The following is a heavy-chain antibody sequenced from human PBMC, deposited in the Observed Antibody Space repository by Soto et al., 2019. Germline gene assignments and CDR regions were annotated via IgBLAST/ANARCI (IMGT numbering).Heavy chain of an antibody. Sequence: GGSLRLSCAASGFTFSSYAMGWVRQGPGKGLEWVAVVSIGGSTHHADSVRGRFTISRDNSKNTLSLQMNSLTAEDTAVYFCAKRRGAGGHFDYWGQGALVTVSS. V-gene: IGHV3-23*01. CDR2: VSIGGST. D-gene: IGHD2-15*01. CDR1: GFTFSSYA. CDR3: AKRRGAGGHFDY. J-gene: IGHJ4*02.